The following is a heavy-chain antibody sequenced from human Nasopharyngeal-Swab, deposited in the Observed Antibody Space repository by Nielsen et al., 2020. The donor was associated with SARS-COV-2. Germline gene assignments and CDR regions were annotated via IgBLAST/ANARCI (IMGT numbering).Heavy chain of an antibody. V-gene: IGHV4-31*03. CDR3: ARDLRSSSWDAFSL. CDR2: IYYSGST. D-gene: IGHD6-13*01. J-gene: IGHJ3*01. Sequence: SETLSLTCTVSGGSISSGGYYWMWIRQHPGKGLEWIGYIYYSGSTYYNPSLKSRVTISVDTSKNQFSLKLSSVTAADTAVYYCARDLRSSSWDAFSLWGQGTMVTVSS. CDR1: GGSISSGGYY.